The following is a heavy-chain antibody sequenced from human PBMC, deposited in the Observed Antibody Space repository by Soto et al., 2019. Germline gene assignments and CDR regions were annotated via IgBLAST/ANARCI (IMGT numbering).Heavy chain of an antibody. J-gene: IGHJ6*02. D-gene: IGHD2-21*01. CDR3: ARGEGTIAHYYYYYGMDV. CDR1: GGTFGSYA. CDR2: IIPIFGTA. V-gene: IGHV1-69*13. Sequence: SVKVSCKASGGTFGSYAISWVRQAPGQGLEWMGGIIPIFGTANYAQKFQGRVTITADESTSTAYMELSSLRSEDTAVYYCARGEGTIAHYYYYYGMDVWGQGTTVTVSS.